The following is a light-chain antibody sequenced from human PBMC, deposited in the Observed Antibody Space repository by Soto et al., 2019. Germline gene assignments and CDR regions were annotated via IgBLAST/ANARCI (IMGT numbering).Light chain of an antibody. Sequence: EIVMTQSPATLSVSAGERATLSCRASQSVSSNLAWYQQKPGQAPRLLIYGASTRATGIPARFSGSGSGTEFTLTISSLQSEDFAVYYCQQYNNCPLTFGGGTKVDIK. CDR1: QSVSSN. J-gene: IGKJ4*01. V-gene: IGKV3-15*01. CDR2: GAS. CDR3: QQYNNCPLT.